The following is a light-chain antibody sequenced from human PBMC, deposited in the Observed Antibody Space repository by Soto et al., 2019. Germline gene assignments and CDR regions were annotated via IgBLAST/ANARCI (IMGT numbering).Light chain of an antibody. CDR1: QSVSSNY. CDR2: RAS. Sequence: GVTQSAGTLSLSKGERATLSCRASQSVSSNYLAWYQQKPGQAPKVLIYRASIRATGIPDRFTGSGSGTDFTLTISRLEPEDFAVYYCPQYGSSPLPSGGRTK. V-gene: IGKV3-20*01. J-gene: IGKJ4*01. CDR3: PQYGSSPLP.